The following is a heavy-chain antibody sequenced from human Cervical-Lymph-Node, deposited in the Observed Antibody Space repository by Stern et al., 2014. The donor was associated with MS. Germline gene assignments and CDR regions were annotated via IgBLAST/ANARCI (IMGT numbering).Heavy chain of an antibody. CDR1: GGTLSNYG. CDR2: IIPMFGTA. CDR3: ARDGDSSMLGLDV. J-gene: IGHJ6*02. Sequence: MQLVQSGAEVKKPGSSVKVSCKASGGTLSNYGISWVRQAPGQGLEWMGGIIPMFGTANYAQKFQGRVTLTADDSTNTAYMDLSSLTSEDTVVYYCARDGDSSMLGLDVWGQGTTVTVSS. V-gene: IGHV1-69*01. D-gene: IGHD4-17*01.